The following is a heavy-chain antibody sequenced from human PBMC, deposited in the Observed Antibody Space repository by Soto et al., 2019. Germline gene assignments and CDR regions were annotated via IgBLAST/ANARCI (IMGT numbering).Heavy chain of an antibody. D-gene: IGHD1-26*01. J-gene: IGHJ6*02. CDR1: GYTFTGYY. Sequence: QVQLVQSGAEVKKPGASVKVSCRASGYTFTGYYMHWVRQAPGQGLEWMGWINPNSGGTNYAQKFQGWVTMTRDTSISTAYMELSRLRSDDTAVYYCARDRARGIFWGMDVWGQGTTVTVSS. CDR2: INPNSGGT. CDR3: ARDRARGIFWGMDV. V-gene: IGHV1-2*04.